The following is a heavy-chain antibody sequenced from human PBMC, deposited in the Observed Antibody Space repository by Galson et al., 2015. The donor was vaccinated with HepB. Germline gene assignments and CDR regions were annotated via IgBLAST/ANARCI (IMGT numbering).Heavy chain of an antibody. CDR3: TRDRRGGYGPFDY. D-gene: IGHD5-12*01. CDR1: GFTFGDYA. V-gene: IGHV3-49*03. J-gene: IGHJ4*02. CDR2: IRSKAYGGTI. Sequence: SLRLSCATSGFTFGDYAMSWFRQAPGKGLEWVGFIRSKAYGGTIEYAASVKGRFTISRDDSESIAYLQMNSLKTEDTAVYYCTRDRRGGYGPFDYWGQGTLVTVSS.